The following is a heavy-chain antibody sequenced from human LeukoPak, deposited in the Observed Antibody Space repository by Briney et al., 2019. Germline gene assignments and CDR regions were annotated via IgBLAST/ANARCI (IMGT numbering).Heavy chain of an antibody. D-gene: IGHD5-18*01. CDR1: GFTFSGYW. CDR3: AMGYKSAYSWDY. V-gene: IGHV3-74*01. J-gene: IGHJ4*02. CDR2: ISPDGRST. Sequence: GGSLRLSCAASGFTFSGYWMHWVRQAPGQGLVWVSHISPDGRSTNYADSVKGRFTISRDNARNTLYLQLNSLTAEDTAVYYCAMGYKSAYSWDYWGQGTLVTVSS.